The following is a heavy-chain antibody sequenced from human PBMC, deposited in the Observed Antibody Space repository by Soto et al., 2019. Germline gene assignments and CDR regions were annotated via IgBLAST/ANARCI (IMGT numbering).Heavy chain of an antibody. CDR3: ARQVGAMLVDY. V-gene: IGHV5-51*01. CDR1: GYSFSSYW. J-gene: IGHJ4*02. D-gene: IGHD1-26*01. Sequence: GGALKISCKGFGYSFSSYWVGRVRPMPGKGLEWMGIIYPGDSDTRYSPSFQGQVTISADKSISTAYLQWSSLKASDTAMYYCARQVGAMLVDYWGQGTLVTVSS. CDR2: IYPGDSDT.